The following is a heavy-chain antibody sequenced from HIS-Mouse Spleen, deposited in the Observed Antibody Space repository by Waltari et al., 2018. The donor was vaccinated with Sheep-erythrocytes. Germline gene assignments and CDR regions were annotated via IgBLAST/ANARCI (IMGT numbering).Heavy chain of an antibody. Sequence: QVQLVQSGAEVKKPGASVKVYCKASGYTFTSYDINWVRQATGQGLEWMGWMNPHSGNTVYAQKFQGRVTMTRNTSISTAYIELSSLRSEDTAVYYCARGHYSGYDFDYWGQGTLVTVSS. J-gene: IGHJ4*02. CDR2: MNPHSGNT. CDR1: GYTFTSYD. V-gene: IGHV1-8*01. CDR3: ARGHYSGYDFDY. D-gene: IGHD5-12*01.